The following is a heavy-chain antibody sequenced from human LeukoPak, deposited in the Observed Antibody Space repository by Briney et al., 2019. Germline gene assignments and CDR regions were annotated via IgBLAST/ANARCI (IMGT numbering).Heavy chain of an antibody. V-gene: IGHV3-30*02. CDR1: EFTFSSYD. D-gene: IGHD6-19*01. Sequence: GGSLRLSCAASEFTFSSYDMHWVRQAPGKGLEWVAFIRYDGSNKYYADSVKGRFTISRDNSKNTLYLQMNSLRAEDTAVYYCAKTNSGRSSLDFWGQGTLVTVSS. CDR2: IRYDGSNK. CDR3: AKTNSGRSSLDF. J-gene: IGHJ4*01.